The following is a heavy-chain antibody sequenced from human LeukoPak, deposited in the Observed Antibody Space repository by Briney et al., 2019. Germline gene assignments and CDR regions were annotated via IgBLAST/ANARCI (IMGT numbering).Heavy chain of an antibody. Sequence: PGGSLRLSCAASGFTFSNYAMSWVRQAPGKGLEWGSSIIGSGGDTYYADSVKGRFTISRDNSKNTLYLQMNSLRAEDTAVYYCAKDLRTYGSGIYRLPTVIFDYWGQGTLVTVSS. CDR3: AKDLRTYGSGIYRLPTVIFDY. CDR1: GFTFSNYA. J-gene: IGHJ4*02. D-gene: IGHD3-10*01. V-gene: IGHV3-23*01. CDR2: IIGSGGDT.